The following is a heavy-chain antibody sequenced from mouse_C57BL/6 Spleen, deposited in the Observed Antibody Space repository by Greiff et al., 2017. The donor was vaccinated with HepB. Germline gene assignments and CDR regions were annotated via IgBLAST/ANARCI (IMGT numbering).Heavy chain of an antibody. V-gene: IGHV3-2*02. CDR3: ARTARIKY. CDR2: ISYSGST. Sequence: DVKLQESGPGLVKPSQSLSLTCTVTGYSITSGYGWNWIRQFPGNKLEWMGYISYSGSTNYNPSLKSRISITPDTSKNQFFLQLNSVTTEDTATYYCARTARIKYWGQGTTLTVSS. CDR1: GYSITSGYG. D-gene: IGHD1-2*01. J-gene: IGHJ2*01.